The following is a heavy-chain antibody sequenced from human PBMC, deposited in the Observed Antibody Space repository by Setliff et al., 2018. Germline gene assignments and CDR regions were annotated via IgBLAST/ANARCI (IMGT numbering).Heavy chain of an antibody. J-gene: IGHJ3*02. Sequence: ASVKVSCKASGYTFTSYGISWVRQAPGQGLEWMGWISAYNGNTNYAQKIQGRVTMTTDTSTSTAYMELRSLRSDDTAVYYCARGGRYDFWSGYTRGAFDIWGQGTMVTVSS. D-gene: IGHD3-3*01. CDR1: GYTFTSYG. CDR2: ISAYNGNT. CDR3: ARGGRYDFWSGYTRGAFDI. V-gene: IGHV1-18*01.